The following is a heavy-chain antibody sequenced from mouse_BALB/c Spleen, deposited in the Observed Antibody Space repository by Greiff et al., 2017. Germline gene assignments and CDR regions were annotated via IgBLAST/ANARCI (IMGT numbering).Heavy chain of an antibody. CDR2: ISSGSSTI. CDR3: ARSQIHYYPFDY. Sequence: EVMLVESGGGLVQPGGSRKLSCAASGFTFSSFGMHWVRQAPEKGLEWVAYISSGSSTIYYADTVKGRFTISRDNPKNTLFLQMTSLRSEDTAMYYCARSQIHYYPFDYWGQGTTLTVSS. D-gene: IGHD1-2*01. J-gene: IGHJ2*01. V-gene: IGHV5-17*02. CDR1: GFTFSSFG.